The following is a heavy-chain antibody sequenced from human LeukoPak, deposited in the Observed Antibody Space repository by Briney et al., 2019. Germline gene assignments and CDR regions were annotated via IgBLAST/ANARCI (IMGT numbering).Heavy chain of an antibody. Sequence: SETLSLTCTVSSGSISTSNYYWGWVRQPPGKALEWIGNIFYSGSTYYSPSLKSRVTISVDTSKNQFSLKLSSVTAADTAVYHCAREYCSSTSCYFDYWGQGTLVTVSS. D-gene: IGHD2-2*01. CDR2: IFYSGST. J-gene: IGHJ4*02. V-gene: IGHV4-39*07. CDR1: SGSISTSNYY. CDR3: AREYCSSTSCYFDY.